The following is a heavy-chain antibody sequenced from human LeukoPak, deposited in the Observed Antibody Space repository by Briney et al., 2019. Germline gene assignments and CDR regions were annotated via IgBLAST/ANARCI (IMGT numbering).Heavy chain of an antibody. J-gene: IGHJ5*02. CDR2: IIPIFGTA. CDR1: GGTFSSYA. V-gene: IGHV1-69*13. Sequence: SVKVSCKASGGTFSSYAISWVRQAPGQGVEWMGGIIPIFGTANYAQKFQGRVTITADESTSTAYMELSSLRSEDTAVYYCARDVGENSYGQTDWFDPWGQGTLVTVSS. D-gene: IGHD5-18*01. CDR3: ARDVGENSYGQTDWFDP.